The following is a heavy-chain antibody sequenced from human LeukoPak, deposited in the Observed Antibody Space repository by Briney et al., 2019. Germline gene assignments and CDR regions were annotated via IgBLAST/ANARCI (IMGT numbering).Heavy chain of an antibody. CDR2: IYSGGST. J-gene: IGHJ5*02. CDR1: KFTVSDNY. Sequence: PGGSLRLSCAASKFTVSDNYMSWVRQAPGKGLEWVSVIYSGGSTYYADSVKGRFTISRDNSNNTFYLQMNSLRAEDTAVYYCAKDAMVVGVSGSWGQGTLVTVSS. CDR3: AKDAMVVGVSGS. V-gene: IGHV3-53*01. D-gene: IGHD3-3*01.